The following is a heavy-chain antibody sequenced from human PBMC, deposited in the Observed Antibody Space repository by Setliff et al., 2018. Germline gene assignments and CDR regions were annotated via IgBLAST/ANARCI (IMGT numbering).Heavy chain of an antibody. CDR2: ISSSGSTI. V-gene: IGHV3-48*03. CDR3: ALFGDRDTFPI. CDR1: GFTFSSYE. D-gene: IGHD3-16*01. J-gene: IGHJ3*02. Sequence: HPGGSLRLSCAASGFTFSSYEMNWVRQAPGKGLEWVSYISSSGSTIYYADSVKGRFTISRDNAKNSLYLQMNSLRAEDTALYYCALFGDRDTFPIWGQGTMVTVS.